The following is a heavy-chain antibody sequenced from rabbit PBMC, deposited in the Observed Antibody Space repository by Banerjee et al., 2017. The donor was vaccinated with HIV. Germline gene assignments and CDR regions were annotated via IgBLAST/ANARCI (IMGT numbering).Heavy chain of an antibody. J-gene: IGHJ6*01. V-gene: IGHV1S45*01. CDR3: ARPGSSSVWGRDL. D-gene: IGHD4-1*01. CDR2: IWTGNSKT. CDR1: GFALSSYW. Sequence: QEHLVESGGGLVQTEGSLTLTCTASGFALSSYWMCWVRQAPGKGLEWIGCIWTGNSKTAYANWAKGRFTISKTSPTPLTLQISTLTAPYTADYYCARPGSSSVWGRDLWGPGTLVTVS.